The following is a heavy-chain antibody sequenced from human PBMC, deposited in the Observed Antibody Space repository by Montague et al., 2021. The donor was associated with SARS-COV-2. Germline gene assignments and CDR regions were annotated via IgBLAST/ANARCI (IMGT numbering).Heavy chain of an antibody. CDR3: VRAGGLETGLPV. J-gene: IGHJ4*02. V-gene: IGHV4-4*02. Sequence: SETLSLTCAVSGDSIMTTNWWSWVRQPPGKGLEWVGEVYQDWSTNYKPSLKSRVTMSVDKSKNQFSLELNSVTAADTALYYCVRAGGLETGLPVWGQGALVIVSS. CDR1: GDSIMTTNW. CDR2: VYQDWST. D-gene: IGHD2-21*02.